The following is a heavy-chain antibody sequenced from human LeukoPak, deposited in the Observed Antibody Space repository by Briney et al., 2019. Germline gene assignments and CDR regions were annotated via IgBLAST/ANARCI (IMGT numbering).Heavy chain of an antibody. CDR2: IKQGGSEK. Sequence: GGSLRLSCAASGFIFSSHWMTWVRQVPGKGLEFVASIKQGGSEKYYADSVKGRFTVSRDNSKNTLYLQMNSLRAEDTAVYYCAKVDGREVVVVPAAPDYWGQGTLVTVSS. J-gene: IGHJ4*02. D-gene: IGHD2-2*01. CDR3: AKVDGREVVVVPAAPDY. V-gene: IGHV3-7*03. CDR1: GFIFSSHW.